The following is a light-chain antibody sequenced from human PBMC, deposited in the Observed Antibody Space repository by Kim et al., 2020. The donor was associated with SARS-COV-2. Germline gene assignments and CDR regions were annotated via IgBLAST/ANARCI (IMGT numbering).Light chain of an antibody. CDR2: DNG. Sequence: GQTVTISCSGNSFNIMNNYVSWYQQFPRTVPKILIYDNGKRPSGTPDRFSGSKSGTSATLDITGLQTGDEADYYCATWDSSLSVGVFGGGTQLTVL. CDR1: SFNIMNNY. CDR3: ATWDSSLSVGV. V-gene: IGLV1-51*01. J-gene: IGLJ3*02.